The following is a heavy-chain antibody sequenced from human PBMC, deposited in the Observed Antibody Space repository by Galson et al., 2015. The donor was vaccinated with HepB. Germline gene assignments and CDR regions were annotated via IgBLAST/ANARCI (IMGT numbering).Heavy chain of an antibody. CDR3: ARVSHPPRDYDFWSGYGYYFDY. V-gene: IGHV3-48*02. CDR2: ISSSSSTI. CDR1: GFTFSSYS. D-gene: IGHD3-3*01. J-gene: IGHJ4*02. Sequence: SLRLSCAASGFTFSSYSMNWVRQAPGKGLEWVSYISSSSSTIYYADSVKGRFTISRDNAKNSLYLQMNSLRDEDTAVYYCARVSHPPRDYDFWSGYGYYFDYWGQGTLVTVSS.